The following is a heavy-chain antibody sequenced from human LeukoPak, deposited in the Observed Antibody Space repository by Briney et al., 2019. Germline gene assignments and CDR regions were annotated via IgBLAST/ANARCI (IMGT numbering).Heavy chain of an antibody. CDR2: ISSSSSYR. Sequence: NSGGALRLSCAASGFTFSSYSMNSVRQAPGKGLELVSSISSSSSYRYYADSVNGRFTISRDSAKNSLYLQMNSLRAEETAVYYCARDRTVQRIYYYYYYMDVWGKGTTVTVSS. D-gene: IGHD5-18*01. V-gene: IGHV3-21*01. J-gene: IGHJ6*03. CDR3: ARDRTVQRIYYYYYYMDV. CDR1: GFTFSSYS.